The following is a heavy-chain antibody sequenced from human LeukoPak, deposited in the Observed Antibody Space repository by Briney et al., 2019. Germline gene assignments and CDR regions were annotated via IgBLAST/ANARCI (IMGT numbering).Heavy chain of an antibody. D-gene: IGHD2-2*01. V-gene: IGHV4-59*01. J-gene: IGHJ6*03. Sequence: SETLSLTCTVSGGSISSYYWSWIRQPPGKGLEWIGYIYYSGSTNYNPSLKSRVTISVDTSKNQFSLKLSSVTAADTAVYYWARVAVVVPAAMDSYMDVWGKGTTVTVSS. CDR1: GGSISSYY. CDR2: IYYSGST. CDR3: ARVAVVVPAAMDSYMDV.